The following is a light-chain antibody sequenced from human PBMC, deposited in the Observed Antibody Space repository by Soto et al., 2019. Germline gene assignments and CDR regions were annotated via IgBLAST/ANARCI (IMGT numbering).Light chain of an antibody. V-gene: IGKV1-5*03. CDR3: QCYHTVSRP. CDR2: KAT. Sequence: QMTQYPSTMSASVGYSVTITYRAGHSISNLLAWSQQKSGRAPKLLIYKATILQSGGPSRVSGSGSGTEFTLTISNLQPDDFATYYCQCYHTVSRPVGQGPKVDIK. CDR1: HSISNL. J-gene: IGKJ1*01.